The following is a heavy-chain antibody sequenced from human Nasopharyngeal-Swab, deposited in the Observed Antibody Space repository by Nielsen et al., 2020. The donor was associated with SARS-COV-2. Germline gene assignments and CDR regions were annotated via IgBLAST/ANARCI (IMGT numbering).Heavy chain of an antibody. CDR2: IYSGGST. J-gene: IGHJ6*02. V-gene: IGHV3-53*04. CDR1: GFTVSSNY. CDR3: AKDKAMGPYYYYGMDV. Sequence: LSLTCAASGFTVSSNYMSWVRQAPGKGLEWVSVIYSGGSTYYADSVKGRFTISRHNSKNTLYLQMNSLRAEDTALYYCAKDKAMGPYYYYGMDVWGQGTTVTVSS. D-gene: IGHD3-16*01.